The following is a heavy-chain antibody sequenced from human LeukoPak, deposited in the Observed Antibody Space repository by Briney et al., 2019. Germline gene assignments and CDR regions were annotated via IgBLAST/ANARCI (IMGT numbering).Heavy chain of an antibody. V-gene: IGHV3-7*01. CDR3: ARETTERAVNC. CDR1: GFTFSGYY. Sequence: WGSLRLSCAASGFTFSGYYVAWVRQAPGQGLELVANIKQYGTEKDYVDSLKGRFTISRDNDENSLYLQMNSPRLEDTAVYFCARETTERAVNCWGQGTLVTVSS. D-gene: IGHD2/OR15-2a*01. J-gene: IGHJ4*02. CDR2: IKQYGTEK.